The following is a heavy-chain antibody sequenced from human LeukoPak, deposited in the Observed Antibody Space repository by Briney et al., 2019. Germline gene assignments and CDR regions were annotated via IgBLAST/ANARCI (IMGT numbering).Heavy chain of an antibody. D-gene: IGHD6-13*01. Sequence: SLKVSCEGSVDTFSSDVISCVRHGPGQGLEWVGGVIPLFGITNYAQKLQGRVTMTTDKSTRTAYMELSSLRAEDTAVYYCQSFVGMAAAGSSKKNYYYGMDVWGKGTTVTVSS. J-gene: IGHJ6*04. CDR2: VIPLFGIT. V-gene: IGHV1-69*10. CDR3: QSFVGMAAAGSSKKNYYYGMDV. CDR1: VDTFSSDV.